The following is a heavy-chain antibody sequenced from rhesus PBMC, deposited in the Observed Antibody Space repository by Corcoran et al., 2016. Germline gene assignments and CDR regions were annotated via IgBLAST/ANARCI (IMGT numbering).Heavy chain of an antibody. Sequence: QVQLQASGPGLVKTSETLSLTCAVAGGFIISCHGSIWISQPPGKGLELLWHIDGRMGSNNTNAPLRGRAATPNAPAKNQFALQLGSVTAASTAVYYCARVWGSNLIVSFDYWGQGVLVTVSS. CDR2: IDGRMGSN. CDR3: ARVWGSNLIVSFDY. J-gene: IGHJ4*01. CDR1: GGFIISCHG. V-gene: IGHV4-127*01. D-gene: IGHD4-29*01.